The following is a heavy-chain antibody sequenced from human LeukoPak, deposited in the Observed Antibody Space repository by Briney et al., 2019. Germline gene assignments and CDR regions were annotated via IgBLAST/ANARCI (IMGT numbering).Heavy chain of an antibody. CDR2: IYYSGST. Sequence: SETLSLTCTVSGGSISSYYWSWIRQPPGKGLEWIGYIYYSGSTNYNPSLKSRVTISVDTSKNQFSLKLSSVTAADMAVYYCARVRAGPSHIDYWGQGTLVTVSS. J-gene: IGHJ4*02. CDR1: GGSISSYY. V-gene: IGHV4-59*01. CDR3: ARVRAGPSHIDY. D-gene: IGHD3-10*01.